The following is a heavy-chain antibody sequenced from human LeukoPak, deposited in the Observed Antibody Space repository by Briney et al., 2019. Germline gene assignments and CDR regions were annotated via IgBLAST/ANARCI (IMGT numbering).Heavy chain of an antibody. CDR3: ARDTYYYDSSGYYNWFDP. D-gene: IGHD3-22*01. CDR1: GGSISSYY. J-gene: IGHJ5*02. Sequence: SETLSLTCTVSGGSISSYYWSWIRQPPGKGLEWIGYIYYSGSTNYNPSLKSRVTISVDTSKNQFSLKLSSVTAADTAVYYCARDTYYYDSSGYYNWFDPWGQGTLVTVSS. V-gene: IGHV4-59*01. CDR2: IYYSGST.